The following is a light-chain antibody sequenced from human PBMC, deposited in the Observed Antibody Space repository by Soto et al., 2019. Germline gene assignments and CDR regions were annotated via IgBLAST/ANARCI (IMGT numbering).Light chain of an antibody. J-gene: IGKJ1*01. Sequence: EIVMTQSPATLSVSPGEGVTLSCRASQTVPSRIAWYQQKAGQAPRLLIYDASNRATGIPDRFSGSGSGTDFTLTISNLEPEDSAVYYCQQRSIWPLTFGQGT. CDR3: QQRSIWPLT. V-gene: IGKV3-11*01. CDR2: DAS. CDR1: QTVPSR.